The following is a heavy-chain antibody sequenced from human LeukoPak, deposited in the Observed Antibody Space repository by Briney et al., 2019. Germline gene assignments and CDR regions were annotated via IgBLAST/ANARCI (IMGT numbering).Heavy chain of an antibody. Sequence: SETLSLTCTVSGGSISSYYWSWIRQPAGKGLEWIGRIYTSGSTNYNPSLKSRVTMSVDTSKNQFSLKLSSVTAADTALYYCVPIKGLYYFYYYMDVWGKGTTVTISS. CDR1: GGSISSYY. CDR2: IYTSGST. V-gene: IGHV4-4*07. J-gene: IGHJ6*03. CDR3: VPIKGLYYFYYYMDV.